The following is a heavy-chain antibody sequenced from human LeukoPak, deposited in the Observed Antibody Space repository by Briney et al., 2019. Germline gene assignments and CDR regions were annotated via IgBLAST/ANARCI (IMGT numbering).Heavy chain of an antibody. CDR1: GGSISSSNW. D-gene: IGHD3-22*01. Sequence: SGTLSLTCAVSGGSISSSNWWSWVRQPPGKGLEWIGEIYHSGSTNYNPSLKSRVTIPVDKSKNQFSLKLSSVTAADTAVYYCARTPYYYDSSGYYRPGYYGMDVWGQGTTVTVSS. V-gene: IGHV4-4*02. J-gene: IGHJ6*02. CDR3: ARTPYYYDSSGYYRPGYYGMDV. CDR2: IYHSGST.